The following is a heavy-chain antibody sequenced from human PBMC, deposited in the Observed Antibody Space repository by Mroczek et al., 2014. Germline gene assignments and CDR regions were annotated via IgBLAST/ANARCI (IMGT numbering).Heavy chain of an antibody. Sequence: QVHAGVGPRTGRRPSETLSLTCTVSGGSISSYYWSWIRQPPREGTGVDWVYLLHGSTNYNPSLKSRVTISVDTSKNQFSLKLSSVTAADTAVYYCARGPSRESPFDYWGQGTLVTVSS. D-gene: IGHD2-2*01. CDR1: GGSISSYY. CDR2: LLHGST. CDR3: ARGPSRESPFDY. J-gene: IGHJ4*02. V-gene: IGHV4-59*01.